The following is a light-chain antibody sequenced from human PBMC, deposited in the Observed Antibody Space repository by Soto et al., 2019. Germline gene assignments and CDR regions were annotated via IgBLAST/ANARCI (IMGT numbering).Light chain of an antibody. V-gene: IGKV3-15*01. CDR2: GAS. Sequence: EIVMTQSPATLSVSPGERATLSCRASQIVRSNLAWYQQKPGQAPRLLIYGASTRATGIPARFSGSGSGTEFTLTISSLQSEDFAVYYCQQYNNWPWTFGQGTKVDIK. CDR1: QIVRSN. J-gene: IGKJ1*01. CDR3: QQYNNWPWT.